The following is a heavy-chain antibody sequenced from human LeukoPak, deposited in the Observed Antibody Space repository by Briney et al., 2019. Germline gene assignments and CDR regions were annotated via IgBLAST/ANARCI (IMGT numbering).Heavy chain of an antibody. V-gene: IGHV3-7*03. D-gene: IGHD6-19*01. CDR2: IKQDGSEK. CDR3: ARSNTEGSD. Sequence: GGSLRLPCAASGFTFSDYWMSWVRQAPGKGLEWVANIKQDGSEKYYVDSVKGRFTISRDNAKNSLFLQMNSLRAEDTAMYYCARSNTEGSDWGPGTLVTVSS. J-gene: IGHJ4*02. CDR1: GFTFSDYW.